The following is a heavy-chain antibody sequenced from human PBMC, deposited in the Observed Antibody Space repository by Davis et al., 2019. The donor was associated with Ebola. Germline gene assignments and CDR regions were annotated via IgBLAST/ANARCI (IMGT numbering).Heavy chain of an antibody. V-gene: IGHV1-8*02. CDR2: MNPNSGNT. Sequence: ASVKVSCKASGGTFSSYAISWVRQAPGQGLEWMGWMNPNSGNTGYAQKFQGRVTMTRNTSISTAYMELSSLRSEDTAVYYCARGVYMSFDYWGQGTLVTVSS. CDR1: GGTFSSYA. D-gene: IGHD2-2*02. CDR3: ARGVYMSFDY. J-gene: IGHJ4*02.